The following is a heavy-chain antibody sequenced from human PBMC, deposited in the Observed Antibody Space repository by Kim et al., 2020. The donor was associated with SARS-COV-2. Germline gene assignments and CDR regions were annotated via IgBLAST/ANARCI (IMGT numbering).Heavy chain of an antibody. J-gene: IGHJ6*02. CDR2: ISGSGGNK. D-gene: IGHD3-22*01. CDR1: GFTFDTYA. CDR3: AGVVVMDGCNYCYYYGMDV. Sequence: GGSLRLSCVASGFTFDTYAMSWVRQAPGKGLEWVSAISGSGGNKYYADSVRGRFTISRDNSKNTLHLQMNSLRDEDTALYYCAGVVVMDGCNYCYYYGMDVGGQGTAVTVSS. V-gene: IGHV3-23*01.